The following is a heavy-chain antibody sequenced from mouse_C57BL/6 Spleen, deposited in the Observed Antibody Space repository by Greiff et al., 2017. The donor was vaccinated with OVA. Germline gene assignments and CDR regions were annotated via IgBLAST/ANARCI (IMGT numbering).Heavy chain of an antibody. Sequence: EVQVVESGGGLVQPKGSLKLSCAASGFSFNTYAMNWVRQAPGKGLEWVARLRSKSNNYATYYADSVKDSFTISREDSESMLYQKMNNMKTEDTAMYYCVRQEGQPVYAMDYWGQGTSVTVSS. D-gene: IGHD3-3*01. J-gene: IGHJ4*01. CDR3: VRQEGQPVYAMDY. CDR2: LRSKSNNYAT. CDR1: GFSFNTYA. V-gene: IGHV10-1*01.